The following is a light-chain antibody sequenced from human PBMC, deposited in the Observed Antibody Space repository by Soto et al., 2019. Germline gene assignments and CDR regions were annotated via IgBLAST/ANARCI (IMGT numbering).Light chain of an antibody. Sequence: QSVLTQPASASGSPGQSITISCTGTSSDIGGHHFVSWYQQQSGKAPKHVIYEVTDRPSGVSDRFSGSKSGNTASLTISGLQPEDEADYYCSSYTSSSLYVFGTGTKFTVL. CDR2: EVT. J-gene: IGLJ1*01. CDR1: SSDIGGHHF. V-gene: IGLV2-14*01. CDR3: SSYTSSSLYV.